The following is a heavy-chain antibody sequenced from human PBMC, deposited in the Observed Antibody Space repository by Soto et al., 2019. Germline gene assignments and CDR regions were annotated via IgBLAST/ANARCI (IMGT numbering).Heavy chain of an antibody. CDR3: ARSGGLDRDFNY. Sequence: SVKLSCKASGDTFTSYGISWVRQAPGQGLEWMGGIIPMFDKPIYAQKFQDRVTITADESTSTAYMQLSSLRSGDTAVYYCARSGGLDRDFNYWGQGSLVTVSS. D-gene: IGHD2-15*01. CDR2: IIPMFDKP. J-gene: IGHJ4*02. V-gene: IGHV1-69*13. CDR1: GDTFTSYG.